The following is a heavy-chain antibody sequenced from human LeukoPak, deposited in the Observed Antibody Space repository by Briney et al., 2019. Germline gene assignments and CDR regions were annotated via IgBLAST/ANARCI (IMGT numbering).Heavy chain of an antibody. CDR1: GGSISSYY. J-gene: IGHJ6*03. Sequence: SETLSLTCTVSGGSISSYYWSWIRQPAGKGLEWIGRIYTSGSTNYNPSLKSRVTMSVDTSKNQFSLKLSSVTAADTAVYYCARATYDSSGYYYYYYYMDVWGKGTTVTISS. CDR3: ARATYDSSGYYYYYYYMDV. CDR2: IYTSGST. D-gene: IGHD3-22*01. V-gene: IGHV4-4*07.